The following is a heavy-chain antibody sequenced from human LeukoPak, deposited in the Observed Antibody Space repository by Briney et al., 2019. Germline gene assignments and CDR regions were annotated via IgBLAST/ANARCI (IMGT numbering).Heavy chain of an antibody. V-gene: IGHV1-2*02. Sequence: GASVKVSCKASGYTFTSYYMHWVRQAPGQGLEWMGRINPNSGGTNYAQKFQGRVTMTTDTSISTAYMELSRLRSNDTAVFYWVRVGSYDNGWYFDYSGEGTLVTVYS. J-gene: IGHJ4*02. CDR2: INPNSGGT. CDR3: VRVGSYDNGWYFDY. D-gene: IGHD6-19*01. CDR1: GYTFTSYY.